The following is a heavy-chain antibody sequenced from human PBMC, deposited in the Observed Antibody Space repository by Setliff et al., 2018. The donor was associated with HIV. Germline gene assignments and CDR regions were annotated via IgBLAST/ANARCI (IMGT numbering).Heavy chain of an antibody. Sequence: PGGSLRLSCAASGFTFSSYAMTWVRQAPGKGLEWVSTFGGSAGTTYYADSVKGRFTISRDNAKKSLYLEMNSLRAEDTAVYYCARDRGGNSGGFYDPPLDVWGLGTLVTVSS. V-gene: IGHV3-23*01. CDR3: ARDRGGNSGGFYDPPLDV. CDR2: FGGSAGTT. D-gene: IGHD1-26*01. CDR1: GFTFSSYA. J-gene: IGHJ4*02.